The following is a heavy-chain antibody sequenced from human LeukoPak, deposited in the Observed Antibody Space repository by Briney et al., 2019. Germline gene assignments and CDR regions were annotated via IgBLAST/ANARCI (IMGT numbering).Heavy chain of an antibody. Sequence: SETLSLTCTVSGGSISSYYWSWIRQPPGKGLEWIGYIYYSGSTNYNPSLKSRVTISVDTSKNQFSLRLSSVTAADTAVYYCASDSSGSQAHAFDIWGQGTMVTVSS. D-gene: IGHD6-19*01. CDR3: ASDSSGSQAHAFDI. CDR2: IYYSGST. V-gene: IGHV4-59*12. CDR1: GGSISSYY. J-gene: IGHJ3*02.